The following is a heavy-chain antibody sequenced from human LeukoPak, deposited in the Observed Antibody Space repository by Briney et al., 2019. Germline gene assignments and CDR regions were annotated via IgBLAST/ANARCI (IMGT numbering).Heavy chain of an antibody. V-gene: IGHV3-48*03. CDR3: ARGDRLTTLDC. CDR2: IGNRGTTI. D-gene: IGHD3-16*01. J-gene: IGHJ4*02. CDR1: GFTFSSYE. Sequence: GGSLRLSCAASGFTFSSYEMNWVRQAPGKGLEWVSHIGNRGTTIFYADSVKGRFTISRDNTKNSLSLQMNSLRAEDAAIYYCARGDRLTTLDCWGQGTLVTVS.